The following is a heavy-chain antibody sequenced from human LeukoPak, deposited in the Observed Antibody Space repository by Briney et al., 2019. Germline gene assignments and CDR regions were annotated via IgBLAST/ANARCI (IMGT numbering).Heavy chain of an antibody. Sequence: PSETLSLTCTVSGGSISSYYWSWIRQPPGKGLEWIGYIYYSGSTNYNPSLKSRVTISVDTSKNQFSLKLSSVTAADTAVYYCARHKDLFSGIHRRSWFDPWGQGTLVTVSS. CDR3: ARHKDLFSGIHRRSWFDP. CDR1: GGSISSYY. J-gene: IGHJ5*02. D-gene: IGHD2-15*01. V-gene: IGHV4-59*08. CDR2: IYYSGST.